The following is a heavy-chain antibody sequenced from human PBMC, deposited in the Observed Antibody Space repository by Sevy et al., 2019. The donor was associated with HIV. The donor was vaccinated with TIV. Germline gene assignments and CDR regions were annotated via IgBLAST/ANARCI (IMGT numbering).Heavy chain of an antibody. Sequence: SETLSLTCTVSGDSISNYYWSWIRQPPGKGLEWIGYFYYSRSTNYNPSLKSRVTISVDTSKNQFSLKLSSVTGADTAVYYCARTSPYYYYGVDVWGQGTTVTVSS. CDR2: FYYSRST. D-gene: IGHD2-2*01. CDR3: ARTSPYYYYGVDV. J-gene: IGHJ6*02. CDR1: GDSISNYY. V-gene: IGHV4-59*01.